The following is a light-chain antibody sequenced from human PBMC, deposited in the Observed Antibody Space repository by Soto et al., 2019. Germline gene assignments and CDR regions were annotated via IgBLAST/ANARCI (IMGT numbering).Light chain of an antibody. Sequence: DVVMTQSPLSLPVTLGQSASISCRSSQSLVFSTGSTLLNWFHQRPGQSPRRLIYKVSSLDSGVPDRFTGSGSGTDFTLTISRVEAEDFGFYYCMQRTNWPYSFGPGTKLEIK. V-gene: IGKV2-30*01. J-gene: IGKJ2*01. CDR1: QSLVFSTGSTL. CDR2: KVS. CDR3: MQRTNWPYS.